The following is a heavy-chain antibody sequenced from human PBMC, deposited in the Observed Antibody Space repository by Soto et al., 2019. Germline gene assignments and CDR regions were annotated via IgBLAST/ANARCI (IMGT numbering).Heavy chain of an antibody. Sequence: GASVKVSCKASGYTFTSYDINWVRQATGQGLEWMGGIIPIFGTANYAQKFQGRVTITADESTSTAYMELSSLRSEDTAVYYCARADDDSGSVFDIWGHGAMVTVSS. J-gene: IGHJ3*02. D-gene: IGHD3-10*01. V-gene: IGHV1-69*13. CDR2: IIPIFGTA. CDR1: GYTFTSYD. CDR3: ARADDDSGSVFDI.